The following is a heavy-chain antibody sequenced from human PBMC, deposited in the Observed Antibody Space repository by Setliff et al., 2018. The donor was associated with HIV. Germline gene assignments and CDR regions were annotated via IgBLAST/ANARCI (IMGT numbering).Heavy chain of an antibody. Sequence: ASVKVSCKASEYTFVDYYMHWVQQAPGKGLEWMGRVDPDDGETIYAEKFQDRLTITADASTDTTYMELSSLRSEDTAVYYCVIVPLYENVYDDIWGSYRPLDYWGQGTLVTVSS. V-gene: IGHV1-69-2*01. CDR2: VDPDDGET. CDR3: VIVPLYENVYDDIWGSYRPLDY. CDR1: EYTFVDYY. J-gene: IGHJ4*02. D-gene: IGHD3-16*02.